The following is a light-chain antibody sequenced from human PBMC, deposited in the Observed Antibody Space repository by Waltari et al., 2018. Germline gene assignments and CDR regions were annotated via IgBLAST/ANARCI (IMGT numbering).Light chain of an antibody. CDR1: HSVTTN. CDR3: QQYHQRPPWT. J-gene: IGKJ1*01. V-gene: IGKV3-15*01. CDR2: DVS. Sequence: ETVLTQSPGILSVSPGERATLSCRASHSVTTNLAWYQQQPGLVPRLLIYDVSTRAAGVPARFSGSGSGTEFTLTISSLQSEDFAVYYCQQYHQRPPWTFGPGTKVEMK.